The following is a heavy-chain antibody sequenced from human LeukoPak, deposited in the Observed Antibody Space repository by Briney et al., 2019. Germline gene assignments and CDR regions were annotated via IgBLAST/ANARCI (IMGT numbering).Heavy chain of an antibody. Sequence: KSSETLSLTCTVSGGSISSYYWSWIRQPPGKGLEWIGYIYYSGSTNYNPSLKSRVTISVDTSKNQFSLKLSSVTAADTAVYYCAITTLAAAIHSFDYWGQGTLVTVSS. CDR2: IYYSGST. CDR3: AITTLAAAIHSFDY. D-gene: IGHD6-13*01. CDR1: GGSISSYY. J-gene: IGHJ4*02. V-gene: IGHV4-59*08.